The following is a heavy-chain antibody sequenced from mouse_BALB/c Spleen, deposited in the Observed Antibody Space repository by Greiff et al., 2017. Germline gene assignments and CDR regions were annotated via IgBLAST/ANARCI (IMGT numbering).Heavy chain of an antibody. CDR1: GYTFTDYD. J-gene: IGHJ3*01. V-gene: IGHV1-15*01. CDR2: IDPETGGT. Sequence: VQLQQSGAELVRPGASVTLSCKASGYTFTDYDMHWVKQTPVHGLEWIGAIDPETGGTAYNQKFKGKATLTADKSSSTACMELRSLTSEDSAVYYCTGEGFAYWGEGTLVTVSA. CDR3: TGEGFAY.